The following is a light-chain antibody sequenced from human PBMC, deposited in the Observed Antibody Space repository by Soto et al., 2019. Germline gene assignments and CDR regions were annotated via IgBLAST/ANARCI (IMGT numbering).Light chain of an antibody. CDR1: SSNIGNNP. V-gene: IGLV1-44*01. J-gene: IGLJ3*02. CDR2: SNS. Sequence: QSVLTQPPSASGTLGQRVTISCSGSSSNIGNNPVNWYQQLPGTAPKLLIYSNSHRPSGVPDRFSGSKSGTSASLAISGLQSEDEADYYCAAWDDSLTGSWVFGGGTKLTVL. CDR3: AAWDDSLTGSWV.